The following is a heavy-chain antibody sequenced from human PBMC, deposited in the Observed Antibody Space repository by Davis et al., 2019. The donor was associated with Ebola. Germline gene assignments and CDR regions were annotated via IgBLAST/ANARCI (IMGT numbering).Heavy chain of an antibody. CDR3: AKGPYEYDSSGYLEANYFQR. V-gene: IGHV3-43*02. CDR2: TSAGDYNR. D-gene: IGHD3-22*01. J-gene: IGHJ1*01. Sequence: GGSLRLSCAASGFTFDAHAMHWVRQAPGKGLEWVSVTSAGDYNRYYADSVKGRFTISRDSSKNSLFLHMNSLTIEDTGMYYCAKGPYEYDSSGYLEANYFQRWGQGTLVTVSS. CDR1: GFTFDAHA.